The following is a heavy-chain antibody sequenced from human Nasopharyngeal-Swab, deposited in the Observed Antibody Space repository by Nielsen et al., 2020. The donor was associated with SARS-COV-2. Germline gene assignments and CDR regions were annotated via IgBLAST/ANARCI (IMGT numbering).Heavy chain of an antibody. J-gene: IGHJ4*02. Sequence: ASVNASCKASGYTFTCYVISWARQARGQGLEWMGRISAYNGNTNYAQKLQGRVTMTTDTYTSTAYMELRTLRSDDTDVYYCATRAIAVAGTGLDYWGQGTMVTVSS. CDR2: ISAYNGNT. CDR1: GYTFTCYV. D-gene: IGHD6-19*01. CDR3: ATRAIAVAGTGLDY. V-gene: IGHV1-18*04.